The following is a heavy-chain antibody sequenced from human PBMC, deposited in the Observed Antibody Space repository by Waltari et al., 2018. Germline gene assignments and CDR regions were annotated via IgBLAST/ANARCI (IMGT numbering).Heavy chain of an antibody. V-gene: IGHV4-59*11. Sequence: QVQLQESGPGLVKPSETLSLTCTVSGGSISSHYWSWIRQPPVKGLEWIGYIYYSGSTNYNPSLKSRVTISVDTSKNQFSLKLSSVTAADTAVYYCARGVEYDSSGYYLDYWGQGTLVTVSS. CDR3: ARGVEYDSSGYYLDY. CDR1: GGSISSHY. CDR2: IYYSGST. D-gene: IGHD3-22*01. J-gene: IGHJ4*02.